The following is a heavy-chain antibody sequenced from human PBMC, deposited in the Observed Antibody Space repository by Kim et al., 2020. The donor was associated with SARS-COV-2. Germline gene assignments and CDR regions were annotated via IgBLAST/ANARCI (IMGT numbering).Heavy chain of an antibody. CDR3: AAESPLTGVLPFDP. CDR2: IIIDSGNT. CDR1: GLTFPRSA. J-gene: IGHJ5*02. Sequence: SVKVSCKVSGLTFPRSAVQWVRQARGQRLEWMGYIIIDSGNTNYAQRFHGRVTTSWDMSTNTAYLELKRLRVEDTAVYFCAAESPLTGVLPFDPWGQVT. V-gene: IGHV1-58*01. D-gene: IGHD1-1*01.